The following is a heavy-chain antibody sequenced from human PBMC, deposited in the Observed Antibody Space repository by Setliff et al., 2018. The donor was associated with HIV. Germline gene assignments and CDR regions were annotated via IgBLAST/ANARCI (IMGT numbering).Heavy chain of an antibody. CDR2: IIPVFDTT. CDR3: AVGDYVWGSYRLDF. D-gene: IGHD3-16*02. Sequence: ASVKVSCKASGGTFSNYAFSWVRLAPGQGLEWMGGIIPVFDTTNYEKKFRGRVTITADESTSTVYLELISLRSEDTAVYYCAVGDYVWGSYRLDFWGQGTLVTVSS. CDR1: GGTFSNYA. J-gene: IGHJ4*02. V-gene: IGHV1-69*13.